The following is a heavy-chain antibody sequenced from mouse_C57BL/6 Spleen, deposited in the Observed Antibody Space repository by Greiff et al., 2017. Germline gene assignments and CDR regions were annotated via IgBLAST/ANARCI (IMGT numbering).Heavy chain of an antibody. D-gene: IGHD2-5*01. CDR1: GFTFSSYA. CDR3: ARDRSNYGYFDV. CDR2: ISDGGSYT. J-gene: IGHJ1*03. V-gene: IGHV5-4*01. Sequence: EVKLVESGGGLVKPGGSLKLSCAASGFTFSSYAMSWVRQTPEKRLGWVATISDGGSYTYYPDNVKGRFTISRDNAKNNLYLQMSHLKSEDTAMYYCARDRSNYGYFDVWGTGTTVTVSS.